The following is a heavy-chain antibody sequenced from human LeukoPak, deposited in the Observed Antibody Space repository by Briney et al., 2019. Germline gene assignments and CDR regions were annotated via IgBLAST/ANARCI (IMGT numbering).Heavy chain of an antibody. J-gene: IGHJ4*02. CDR2: INPDGGDK. CDR1: GFTFSAYW. D-gene: IGHD4-17*01. CDR3: ARLFGGVTTFDY. V-gene: IGHV3-7*01. Sequence: PGGSLRLSCSASGFTFSAYWMSWIRQGPGEGLEWVASINPDGGDKFYVDSVKGRFTIFRDNTWNSLFLDLSSLRADDTAMYFCARLFGGVTTFDYWGQGALVTVSS.